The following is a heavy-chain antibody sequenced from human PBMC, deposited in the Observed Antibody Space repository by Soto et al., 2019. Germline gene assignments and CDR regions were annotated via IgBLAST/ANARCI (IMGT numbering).Heavy chain of an antibody. Sequence: GGSLRLSCAASVFTFRNAWISLVRQAQGKWLEWVGRIKRKTDGGTTDYAAPVKGRFTILRVDSKNTMYLQMNSLKTEDTAVYYCTTDGGARWELQECPFDYWGQGTLVTVSS. CDR3: TTDGGARWELQECPFDY. J-gene: IGHJ4*02. D-gene: IGHD1-26*01. CDR1: VFTFRNAW. V-gene: IGHV3-15*01. CDR2: IKRKTDGGTT.